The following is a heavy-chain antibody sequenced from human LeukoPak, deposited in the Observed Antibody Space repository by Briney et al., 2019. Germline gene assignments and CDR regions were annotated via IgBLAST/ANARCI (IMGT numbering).Heavy chain of an antibody. Sequence: GESLKISCRGSGYTFSNYWIGWVRQMPGKGLEWMAIIYPGDSDRRYSPSFQGQVTISADRSIRTAYLRWSSLKASDTAIYYCARLTWDQYFFDLWGQGTQVTVSS. CDR1: GYTFSNYW. CDR3: ARLTWDQYFFDL. J-gene: IGHJ4*01. CDR2: IYPGDSDR. V-gene: IGHV5-51*01. D-gene: IGHD1-26*01.